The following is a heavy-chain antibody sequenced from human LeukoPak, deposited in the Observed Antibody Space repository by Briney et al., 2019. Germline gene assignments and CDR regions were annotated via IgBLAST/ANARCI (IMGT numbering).Heavy chain of an antibody. CDR3: ARGGLYASSDY. Sequence: GGSLRLSCAASGFTFTSYSMNWVRQTPGKGLEWVSSIGSSSNYIYYSDSVKGRFTISRDNTKNSLYLQMNSLRADDTAVYYCARGGLYASSDYWGQGTLVTVSS. J-gene: IGHJ4*02. V-gene: IGHV3-21*01. CDR1: GFTFTSYS. CDR2: IGSSSNYI. D-gene: IGHD2/OR15-2a*01.